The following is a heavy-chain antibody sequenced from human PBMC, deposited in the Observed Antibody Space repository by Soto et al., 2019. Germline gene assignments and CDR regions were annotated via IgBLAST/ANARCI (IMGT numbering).Heavy chain of an antibody. CDR1: GFTFSSYA. J-gene: IGHJ4*02. V-gene: IGHV3-23*01. Sequence: GGSLRLSCAASGFTFSSYAMSWVRQAPGKGLEWVSAISGSGGSTYYADSVKGRFTISRDNSKNTLYLQMNSLRAEDTAVYYCAKGTHDFWSGYYMYWGQGTLVTVSS. D-gene: IGHD3-3*01. CDR2: ISGSGGST. CDR3: AKGTHDFWSGYYMY.